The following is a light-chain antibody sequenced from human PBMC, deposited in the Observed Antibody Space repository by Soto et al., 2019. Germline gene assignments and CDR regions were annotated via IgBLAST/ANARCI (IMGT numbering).Light chain of an antibody. Sequence: QSALTQPPSASGSPGQSVTISCTGTSSDVGDYFYVSWYQQHPGKPPKLLIYEVTQRPSGVPDRFSGSRSGNTASLTVSGLQADDEADYYCTSYAGNDKYVFGTGTMLTVL. CDR2: EVT. V-gene: IGLV2-8*01. CDR3: TSYAGNDKYV. CDR1: SSDVGDYFY. J-gene: IGLJ1*01.